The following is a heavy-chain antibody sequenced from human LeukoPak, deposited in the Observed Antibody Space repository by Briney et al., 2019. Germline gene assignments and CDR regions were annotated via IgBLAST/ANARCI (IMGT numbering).Heavy chain of an antibody. CDR3: ARGKPSYYYDSSAYFNGAFDI. D-gene: IGHD3-22*01. CDR2: INWSGGST. V-gene: IGHV3-20*04. CDR1: GFTFDDYG. J-gene: IGHJ3*02. Sequence: RSGGSLRLSCAASGFTFDDYGMTWVRQAPGKGLEWVSGINWSGGSTGYADSVKGRFTISRDNAKNSLYLQMNSLRADDTAVYYCARGKPSYYYDSSAYFNGAFDIWGQGTMVTVSS.